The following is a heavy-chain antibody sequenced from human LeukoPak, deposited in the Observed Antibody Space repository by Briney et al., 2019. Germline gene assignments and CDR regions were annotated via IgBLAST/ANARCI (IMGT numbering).Heavy chain of an antibody. CDR3: ARRGITIFGVVSGAFDI. V-gene: IGHV3-48*03. J-gene: IGHJ3*02. CDR1: GFTFSSYE. Sequence: GGSLRLSCAASGFTFSSYEMNWVRQAPGKGLEWVSYISSSGSTIYHADSVEGRFTISRDNAKNSLYLQMNSLRAEDTAAYYCARRGITIFGVVSGAFDIWGQGTMVTVSS. CDR2: ISSSGSTI. D-gene: IGHD3-3*01.